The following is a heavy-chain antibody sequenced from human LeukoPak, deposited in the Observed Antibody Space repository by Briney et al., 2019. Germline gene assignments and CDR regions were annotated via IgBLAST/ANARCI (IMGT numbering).Heavy chain of an antibody. D-gene: IGHD3-22*01. V-gene: IGHV3-33*01. Sequence: AGGSLRLSCAASGFTFKTYGMHWVRQAPGKGPEWVAVIWYDGSKYYYADSVKGRLTISRDNSQNTLYLQMNSLRVEDTAVYYCARVAYPYYYDSSGYSSWGQGTLVTVSS. CDR3: ARVAYPYYYDSSGYSS. CDR2: IWYDGSKY. J-gene: IGHJ4*02. CDR1: GFTFKTYG.